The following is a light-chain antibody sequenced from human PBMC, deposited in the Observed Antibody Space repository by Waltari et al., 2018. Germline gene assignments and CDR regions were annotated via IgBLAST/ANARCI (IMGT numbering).Light chain of an antibody. CDR1: SSDVRTYDL. J-gene: IGLJ2*01. Sequence: QSALIQPASVSGTPGQSIIISCTGTSSDVRTYDLVFWYQQHPGKVPKVRIYGVNKRPSGISDRFSGSKSGNTASLTISWLQAEDEADYYCCSYAGIPTYVLFGGGTTLTVL. CDR3: CSYAGIPTYVL. CDR2: GVN. V-gene: IGLV2-23*02.